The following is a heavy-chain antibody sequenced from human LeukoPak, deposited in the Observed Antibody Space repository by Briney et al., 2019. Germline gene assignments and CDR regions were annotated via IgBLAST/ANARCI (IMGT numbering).Heavy chain of an antibody. D-gene: IGHD6-19*01. J-gene: IGHJ4*02. V-gene: IGHV3-23*01. CDR2: ISVSGGST. CDR1: GFTFSINA. Sequence: PGGSLRLSCAASGFTFSINAMNWVRQAPGKGLEWVSGISVSGGSTYYADSVRGRFTISRDNSKSTVYLQLSSLRAEDTAVYYCAKGRAGGWTGGDSWGQGALVTVSS. CDR3: AKGRAGGWTGGDS.